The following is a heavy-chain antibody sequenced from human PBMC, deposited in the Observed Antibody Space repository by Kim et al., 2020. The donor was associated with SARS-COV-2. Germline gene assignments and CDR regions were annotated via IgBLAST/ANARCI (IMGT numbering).Heavy chain of an antibody. J-gene: IGHJ4*02. CDR3: ARSAPGIAAAGTLDYFDY. CDR2: IYHSGST. D-gene: IGHD6-13*01. CDR1: GGSISSSNW. V-gene: IGHV4-4*02. Sequence: SETLSLTCAVSGGSISSSNWWSWVRQPPGKGLEWIGEIYHSGSTNYNPSLKSRVTISVDKSKNQFSLKLSSVTAADTAVYYCARSAPGIAAAGTLDYFDYWGQGTLVTVSS.